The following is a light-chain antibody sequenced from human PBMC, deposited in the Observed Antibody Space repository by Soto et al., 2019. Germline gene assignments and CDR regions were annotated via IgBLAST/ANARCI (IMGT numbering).Light chain of an antibody. Sequence: DIQMTQSPSTLSASVGDRVTITCRASRSPIDWLAWYQQRPGEAPRMLISKASTLESGVPSRFNGSGSGTHFTLTITSLQADDSATYYCQQYNSYSATFGQGTKVDIK. J-gene: IGKJ1*01. CDR1: RSPIDW. CDR2: KAS. CDR3: QQYNSYSAT. V-gene: IGKV1-5*03.